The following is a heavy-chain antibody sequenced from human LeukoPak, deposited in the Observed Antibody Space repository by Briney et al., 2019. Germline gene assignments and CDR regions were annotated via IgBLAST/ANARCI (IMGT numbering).Heavy chain of an antibody. D-gene: IGHD4-11*01. CDR2: IIPILGIA. Sequence: GASVKVSCKASGGTFSSYAISWVRQAPGQGLEWMGRIIPILGIANYAQKLQGRVTMTTDTSTSTAYMELRSLRSDDTAVYYCARLRGQYYNWFDPWGQGTLVTVSS. CDR1: GGTFSSYA. J-gene: IGHJ5*02. CDR3: ARLRGQYYNWFDP. V-gene: IGHV1-69*04.